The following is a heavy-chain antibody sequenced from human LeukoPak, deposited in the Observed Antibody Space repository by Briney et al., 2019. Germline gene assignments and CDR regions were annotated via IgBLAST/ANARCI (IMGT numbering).Heavy chain of an antibody. V-gene: IGHV3-23*01. J-gene: IGHJ4*02. D-gene: IGHD3-22*01. Sequence: GGSLRLSCAASGFTFSSYAMSWVRQAPGKGLEWVSAISGSGGSTYYADSVKGRFTISRDNSKNTLYLQMNSLRAEDTAVYYCVMYYYDSSGYYSPPDYRGQGTLVTVSS. CDR3: VMYYYDSSGYYSPPDY. CDR1: GFTFSSYA. CDR2: ISGSGGST.